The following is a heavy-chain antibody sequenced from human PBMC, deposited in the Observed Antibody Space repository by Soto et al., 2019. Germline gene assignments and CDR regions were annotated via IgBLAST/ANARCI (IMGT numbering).Heavy chain of an antibody. Sequence: QVQLVQSGAEVKKPGASVKVSGKASGYTFTSYGISWVRQAPGQGLEWMGWISANNGNKKYAQKLQGRVSMTTDTSTRPAYRELRSLRSDDTAVFYCARDLGQQLFDYWGQGTLVTVSS. CDR3: ARDLGQQLFDY. D-gene: IGHD6-13*01. CDR1: GYTFTSYG. J-gene: IGHJ4*02. V-gene: IGHV1-18*01. CDR2: ISANNGNK.